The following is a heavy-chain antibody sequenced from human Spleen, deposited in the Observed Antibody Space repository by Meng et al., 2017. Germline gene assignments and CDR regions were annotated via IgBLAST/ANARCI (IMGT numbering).Heavy chain of an antibody. CDR2: INHSGST. CDR1: GGSLSDYY. V-gene: IGHV4-34*01. D-gene: IGHD4-11*01. Sequence: QGNAQEGGAGLLNPSETLSLTCVVSGGSLSDYYWSWIRQPPGKGLEWIGEINHSGSTNYNPSLESRATISVDTSQNNLSLKLSSVTAADSAVYYCARGPTTMAHDFDYWGQGTLVTVSS. CDR3: ARGPTTMAHDFDY. J-gene: IGHJ4*02.